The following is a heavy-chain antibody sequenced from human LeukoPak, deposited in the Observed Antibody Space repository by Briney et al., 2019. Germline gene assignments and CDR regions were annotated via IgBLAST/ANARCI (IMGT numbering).Heavy chain of an antibody. CDR2: ISAYNGNT. CDR1: GYTFTSYG. CDR3: ASHEHMVRGSPSAIGRFDP. D-gene: IGHD3-10*01. Sequence: GASVKVSCKASGYTFTSYGISWVRQAPGQGLEWMGWISAYNGNTNYAQKLQGRVTMTTDTSTSTAYMELRSLRSDDTAVYYCASHEHMVRGSPSAIGRFDPWGQGTLVTVSS. J-gene: IGHJ5*02. V-gene: IGHV1-18*01.